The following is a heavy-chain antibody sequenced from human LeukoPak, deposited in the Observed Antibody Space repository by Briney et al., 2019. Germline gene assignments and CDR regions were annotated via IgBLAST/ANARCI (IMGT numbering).Heavy chain of an antibody. V-gene: IGHV1-2*06. J-gene: IGHJ3*02. D-gene: IGHD3-22*01. CDR3: AGEDNSSGYRPFDI. CDR2: INPNNGGT. CDR1: GYTFINYA. Sequence: ASVTVSCKASGYTFINYAIHWVRQAPGQGLEWMGRINPNNGGTNYAQKFQGRVTMTRDMSMSTAYMELSRLRSDDTAVYYCAGEDNSSGYRPFDIWGQGTMVTVPS.